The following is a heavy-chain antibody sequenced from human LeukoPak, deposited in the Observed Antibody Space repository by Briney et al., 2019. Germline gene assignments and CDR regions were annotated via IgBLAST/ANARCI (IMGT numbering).Heavy chain of an antibody. Sequence: SETLSLTCTVSGGSISSYYWSCIRQPPGKGLEWIGYIYYSGSTNYNPSLKSRVTISVDTSKNQFSLKLSSVTAADTAVYFCARSDGVVDNLWGQGTLVTVSS. CDR2: IYYSGST. V-gene: IGHV4-59*12. CDR3: ARSDGVVDNL. J-gene: IGHJ4*02. CDR1: GGSISSYY. D-gene: IGHD3-22*01.